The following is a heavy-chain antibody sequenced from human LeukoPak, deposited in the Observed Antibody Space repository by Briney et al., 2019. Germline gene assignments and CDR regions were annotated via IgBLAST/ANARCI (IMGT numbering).Heavy chain of an antibody. CDR2: ISSSGSTI. CDR3: AREGVYSYGDYYYGMDV. J-gene: IGHJ6*02. V-gene: IGHV3-48*03. D-gene: IGHD5-18*01. Sequence: GGSLRLSCAASGFTFSSYEMNWVRQAPGKGVEWVSYISSSGSTIYYADSVKGRFTISRDNAKNSLYLQMNSLRAEDTAAYYCAREGVYSYGDYYYGMDVWGQGTTVTVSS. CDR1: GFTFSSYE.